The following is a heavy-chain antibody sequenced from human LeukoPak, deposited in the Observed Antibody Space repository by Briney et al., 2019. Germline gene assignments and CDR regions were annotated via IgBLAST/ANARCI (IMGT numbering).Heavy chain of an antibody. J-gene: IGHJ4*02. CDR2: FSSGGNTE. Sequence: PGGSLRLSCAASGFSLTSYEMNWVRQTPGGGLEWVSHFSSGGNTEYYADAVRGRFSMARKHAKNSLYLEMNSLRAEDTAVYYCARDTVNGPFVISLDYWGQGALVTVSS. D-gene: IGHD2-8*01. V-gene: IGHV3-48*03. CDR1: GFSLTSYE. CDR3: ARDTVNGPFVISLDY.